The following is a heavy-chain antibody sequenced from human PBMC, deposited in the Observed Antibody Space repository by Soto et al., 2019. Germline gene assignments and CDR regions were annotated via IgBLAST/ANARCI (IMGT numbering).Heavy chain of an antibody. J-gene: IGHJ4*02. Sequence: GSLRLSCAASGFTFSSYAMSWVRQAPGKGLEWVSAISGSGGSTYYADSVKGRFTISRDNSKNTLYLQMNSLRAEDTAVYYCAKDGYCTNGVCVFDYWGQGTLVTVSS. CDR1: GFTFSSYA. D-gene: IGHD2-8*01. CDR2: ISGSGGST. CDR3: AKDGYCTNGVCVFDY. V-gene: IGHV3-23*01.